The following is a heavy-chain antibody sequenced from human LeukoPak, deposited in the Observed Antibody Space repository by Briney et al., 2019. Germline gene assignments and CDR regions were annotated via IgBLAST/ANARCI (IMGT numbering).Heavy chain of an antibody. Sequence: GGSLRLSCAASGLTFSSYWMTWVRQAPGKGLEWVANMNQDGSDKYYLDSVKGRFTISRDNAKNSLYLQLNSLRAEDTAVYYCARVRFGSGSSVYFDLWGQGTLVTVSS. CDR1: GLTFSSYW. V-gene: IGHV3-7*01. CDR2: MNQDGSDK. J-gene: IGHJ4*02. CDR3: ARVRFGSGSSVYFDL. D-gene: IGHD3-10*01.